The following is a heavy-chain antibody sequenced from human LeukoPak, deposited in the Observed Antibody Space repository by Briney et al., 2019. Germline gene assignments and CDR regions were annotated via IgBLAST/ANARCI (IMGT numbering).Heavy chain of an antibody. CDR3: ARVSDIMISFGGGISYFDY. V-gene: IGHV4-34*01. CDR2: INHSGGT. Sequence: SETLSLTCALYGGSFSDYHWTWIRQPPGKGLEWIGEINHSGGTDYNPSLRSRLTISVDTSKTQFSLQLSSVTAADTGVYYCARVSDIMISFGGGISYFDYWGQGSLVTVSS. D-gene: IGHD3-16*02. J-gene: IGHJ4*02. CDR1: GGSFSDYH.